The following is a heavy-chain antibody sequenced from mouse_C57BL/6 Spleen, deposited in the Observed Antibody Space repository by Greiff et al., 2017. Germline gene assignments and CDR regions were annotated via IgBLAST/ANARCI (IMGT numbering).Heavy chain of an antibody. Sequence: EVKVVESGPELVKPGASVKISCKASGYSFTDYNMNWVKQSNGKSLEWIGVINPNYGTTSYNQKFKGKATLTVDQSSSTAYMQLNSLTSEDSAVYYCARGYDYDVYYAMDYWDQGTSVTVSS. CDR3: ARGYDYDVYYAMDY. J-gene: IGHJ4*01. D-gene: IGHD2-4*01. CDR2: INPNYGTT. CDR1: GYSFTDYN. V-gene: IGHV1-39*01.